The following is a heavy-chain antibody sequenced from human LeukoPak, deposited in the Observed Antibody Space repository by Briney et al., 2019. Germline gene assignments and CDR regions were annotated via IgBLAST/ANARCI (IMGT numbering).Heavy chain of an antibody. V-gene: IGHV3-23*01. CDR3: ARHPHDFGASRTDY. D-gene: IGHD4-17*01. Sequence: TGGSLRLSCAASGFTFSSCAMSWVRQAPGKGLEWVSVISGSGGKTYYADSVKGRFTISRDNSKNTLYLQMNSLRAEDTAIYYCARHPHDFGASRTDYWGQGTLVTVSS. CDR2: ISGSGGKT. CDR1: GFTFSSCA. J-gene: IGHJ4*02.